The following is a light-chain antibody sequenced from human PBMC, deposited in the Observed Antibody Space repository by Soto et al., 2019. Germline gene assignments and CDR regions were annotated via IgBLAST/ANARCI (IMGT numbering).Light chain of an antibody. CDR1: QSVSTW. Sequence: DIQMTQSPSTLSASVVDSVTVTFLASQSVSTWLAWYQQKPGKAPKLLISDASSFESGVPSRFSGSGSGTEFTLTISRLDPEDFAVYYCQQYGSSSWTFGQGTKVDIK. V-gene: IGKV1-5*01. J-gene: IGKJ1*01. CDR2: DAS. CDR3: QQYGSSSWT.